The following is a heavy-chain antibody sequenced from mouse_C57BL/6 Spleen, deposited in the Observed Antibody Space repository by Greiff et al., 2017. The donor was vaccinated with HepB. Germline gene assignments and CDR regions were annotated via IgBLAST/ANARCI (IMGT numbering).Heavy chain of an antibody. Sequence: EVMLVESGGGLVKPGGSLKLSCAASGFTFSDYGMHWVRQAPDKGLEWVAYISSGSSTIYYADTVKGRFTISRDNAKNTLFLQMTSLRSEDTAMYYCARGRLRLRANFDYWGQGTTLTVSS. CDR1: GFTFSDYG. CDR3: ARGRLRLRANFDY. CDR2: ISSGSSTI. V-gene: IGHV5-17*01. D-gene: IGHD3-2*02. J-gene: IGHJ2*01.